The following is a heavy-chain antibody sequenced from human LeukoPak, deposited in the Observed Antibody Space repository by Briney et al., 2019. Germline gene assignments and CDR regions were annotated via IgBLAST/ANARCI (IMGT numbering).Heavy chain of an antibody. D-gene: IGHD2/OR15-2a*01. Sequence: PGGSLRLSCAASGFTFSDYYMSWIRHAPGKGLEWLSYISRRGNTIYYADSVKGRFTIPRDNAKNSLYLQMSSLRAEDTAVYYCARELWRFDYWGQGTLVTVSS. CDR1: GFTFSDYY. V-gene: IGHV3-11*04. CDR2: ISRRGNTI. J-gene: IGHJ4*02. CDR3: ARELWRFDY.